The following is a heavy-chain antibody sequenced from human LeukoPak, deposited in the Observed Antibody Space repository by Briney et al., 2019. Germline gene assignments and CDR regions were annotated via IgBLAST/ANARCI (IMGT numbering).Heavy chain of an antibody. CDR1: GYTFTSYG. J-gene: IGHJ6*03. CDR2: ISAYNGNT. CDR3: ARGDYGGKAPYYYYYMDV. Sequence: ASVKVSCKASGYTFTSYGISWVRQAPGQGLEWMGWISAYNGNTNYAQKLQGRVTMTTDTSTSTAYMELSSLRSEDTAVYYCARGDYGGKAPYYYYYMDVWGKGTTVTISS. D-gene: IGHD4-23*01. V-gene: IGHV1-18*01.